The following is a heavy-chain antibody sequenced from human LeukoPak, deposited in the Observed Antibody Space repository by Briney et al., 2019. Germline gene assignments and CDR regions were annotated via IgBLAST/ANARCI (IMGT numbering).Heavy chain of an antibody. CDR3: ARVGSLDLYYFDY. Sequence: ASAKVSCKASGYTFTSYAMHWVRQAPGQRLEWMGWINAGNGNTKYSQKLQGRVTMTTDTSTSTAYMELGSLRSDDTAVYYCARVGSLDLYYFDYWGQGTLVTVSS. V-gene: IGHV1-3*01. J-gene: IGHJ4*02. D-gene: IGHD3-16*01. CDR2: INAGNGNT. CDR1: GYTFTSYA.